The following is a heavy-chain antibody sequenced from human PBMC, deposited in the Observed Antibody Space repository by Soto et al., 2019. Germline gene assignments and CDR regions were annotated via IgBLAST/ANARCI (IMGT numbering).Heavy chain of an antibody. J-gene: IGHJ4*02. V-gene: IGHV1-8*01. CDR2: MNPNSGNT. Sequence: ASVKVSCKASGYTFTSYDINWVRQATGQGLEWMGWMNPNSGNTGYAQKFHGRVTMTRNTSISTAYMELSSLRSEDTAVYYCAAQDAVYYYGSGSWDYWGQGTLVTVSS. D-gene: IGHD3-10*01. CDR3: AAQDAVYYYGSGSWDY. CDR1: GYTFTSYD.